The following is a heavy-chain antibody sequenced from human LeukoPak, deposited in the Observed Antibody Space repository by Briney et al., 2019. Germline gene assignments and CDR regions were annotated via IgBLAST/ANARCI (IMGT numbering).Heavy chain of an antibody. V-gene: IGHV3-7*01. Sequence: GGSLRLSCAASGFTFSSYWMSWVRQAPGKGLEWVANIKQDGSEKYYVDSVKGRFTISRDNAKNSLYLQMNSLRAEDTAVYYCARYCSGGSCYSPDTFDIWGQGTMVTVSS. CDR1: GFTFSSYW. CDR2: IKQDGSEK. D-gene: IGHD2-15*01. J-gene: IGHJ3*02. CDR3: ARYCSGGSCYSPDTFDI.